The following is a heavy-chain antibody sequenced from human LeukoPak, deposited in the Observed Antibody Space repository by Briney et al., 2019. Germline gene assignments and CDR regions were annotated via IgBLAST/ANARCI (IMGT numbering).Heavy chain of an antibody. D-gene: IGHD4-17*01. CDR2: IYYSGST. CDR1: GGSISSGDYY. V-gene: IGHV4-30-4*01. J-gene: IGHJ5*02. CDR3: ARETTVTPAGFDP. Sequence: SETLSLTCTVSGGSISSGDYYWSWIRQPPGKGLEWIGYIYYSGSTYYNPSLKSRVTISVDTSKNQFSLKLSSVTAADTAVYYCARETTVTPAGFDPWGQGTLVTVSS.